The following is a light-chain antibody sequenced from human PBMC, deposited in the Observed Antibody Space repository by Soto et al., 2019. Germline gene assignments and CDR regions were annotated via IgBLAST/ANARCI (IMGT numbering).Light chain of an antibody. J-gene: IGKJ5*01. Sequence: EIQMTQSPAALPVSAGERATLSCRSSQSVGSNLAWFQQKPGQAPRLLIYGSSTRATGVPARFSGSGSGADFTLTISNLQSEDFAVYYCQQYTNWPPIPFGQGTRLEIK. CDR3: QQYTNWPPIP. CDR1: QSVGSN. V-gene: IGKV3-15*01. CDR2: GSS.